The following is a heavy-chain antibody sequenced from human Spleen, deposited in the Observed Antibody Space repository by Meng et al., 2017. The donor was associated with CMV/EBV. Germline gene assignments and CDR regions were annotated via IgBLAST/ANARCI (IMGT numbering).Heavy chain of an antibody. Sequence: GSLRRFCGDVGISVDSQKVKGGRQAPGKGLEWAASVSSSRSYIYYANSVKGRFTIARDNAKNSLYLQMNSLRAEDTAVYYCAREIDYWGQGTLVTVSS. V-gene: IGHV3-21*01. CDR3: AREIDY. CDR2: VSSSRSYI. CDR1: GISVDSQK. J-gene: IGHJ4*02.